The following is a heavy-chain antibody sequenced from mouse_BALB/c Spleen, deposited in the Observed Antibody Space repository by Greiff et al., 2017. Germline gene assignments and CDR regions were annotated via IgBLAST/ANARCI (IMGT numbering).Heavy chain of an antibody. CDR2: ISSGSSTI. V-gene: IGHV5-17*02. CDR3: ARADYYGKYYFDY. CDR1: GFTFSSFG. J-gene: IGHJ2*01. D-gene: IGHD1-2*01. Sequence: EVKVVESGGGLVQPGGSLTLSCAASGFTFSSFGMYWVRQPPEKGLEWVAYISSGSSTINYADTVKGRFTISRDNPKNTLFLQMTSLRSKDTAMYYYARADYYGKYYFDYWGQGTTLTVSS.